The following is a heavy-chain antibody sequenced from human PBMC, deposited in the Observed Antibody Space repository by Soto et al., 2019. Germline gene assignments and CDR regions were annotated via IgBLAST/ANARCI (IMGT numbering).Heavy chain of an antibody. CDR2: IKHDGSEK. Sequence: EVQLVESGGGLVQPGGSLRLSCAASGLTFSKYWMTWVRQAPGKGLEWGATIKHDGSEKSNLDSVEGRFTISRDKAKNSLSLQMNSLRVEDTAVYFCASVPGSPGYHGLDVWGQGTTVTVSS. CDR3: ASVPGSPGYHGLDV. CDR1: GLTFSKYW. D-gene: IGHD6-19*01. V-gene: IGHV3-7*03. J-gene: IGHJ6*02.